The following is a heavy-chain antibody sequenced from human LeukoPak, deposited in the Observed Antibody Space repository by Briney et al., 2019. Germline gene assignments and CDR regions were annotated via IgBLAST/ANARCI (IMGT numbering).Heavy chain of an antibody. J-gene: IGHJ4*02. CDR3: AKDTGSGWDFDS. Sequence: PGGSLRLSCAASGFTFGGFAMHWVRQAPVRGLEWVSLVTGGGTTYYADSVRGRFTISRDNSKNSLYLQMNTLRTEDTAFYYCAKDTGSGWDFDSGGQGTLVTVSS. CDR1: GFTFGGFA. CDR2: VTGGGTT. V-gene: IGHV3-43*02. D-gene: IGHD6-19*01.